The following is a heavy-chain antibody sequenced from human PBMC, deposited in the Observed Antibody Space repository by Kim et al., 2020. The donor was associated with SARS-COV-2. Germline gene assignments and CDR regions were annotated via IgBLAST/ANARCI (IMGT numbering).Heavy chain of an antibody. Sequence: RFTISRDDSKNTLYLQMNSLKTEDTAVYYCTTRHATVVTPGYYYYYGMDVWGQGTTVTVSS. V-gene: IGHV3-15*01. D-gene: IGHD4-17*01. CDR3: TTRHATVVTPGYYYYYGMDV. J-gene: IGHJ6*02.